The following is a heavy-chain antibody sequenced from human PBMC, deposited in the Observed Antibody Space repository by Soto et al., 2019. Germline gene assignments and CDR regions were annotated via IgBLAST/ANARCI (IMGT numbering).Heavy chain of an antibody. CDR1: GFTFSSYG. D-gene: IGHD1-7*01. J-gene: IGHJ4*02. CDR3: AKEPYNWNYVM. Sequence: QVQLVESGGGVVQPGRSLRLSCAASGFTFSSYGMHWVRQAPGKGLEWVAVISYDGSNKYYADSVKGRFTISRDNSKNTLYLQMNSVRAEDTAVYYCAKEPYNWNYVMWGQGTLVTVSS. V-gene: IGHV3-30*18. CDR2: ISYDGSNK.